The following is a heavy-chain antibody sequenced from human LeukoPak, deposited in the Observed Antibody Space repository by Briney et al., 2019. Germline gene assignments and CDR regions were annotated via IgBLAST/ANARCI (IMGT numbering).Heavy chain of an antibody. CDR1: GFTFSSYA. CDR2: IGVSTADT. J-gene: IGHJ4*02. V-gene: IGHV3-23*01. Sequence: GGSLRLSCTASGFTFSSYAMSWVRQAPGKGLKWVSVIGVSTADTYYADSVKGRFTVSRDNSKNTLYLQVNSLRAEDTAIYYCAREVRVGGLLSLAYWGQGTLVTVSS. CDR3: AREVRVGGLLSLAY. D-gene: IGHD3-10*01.